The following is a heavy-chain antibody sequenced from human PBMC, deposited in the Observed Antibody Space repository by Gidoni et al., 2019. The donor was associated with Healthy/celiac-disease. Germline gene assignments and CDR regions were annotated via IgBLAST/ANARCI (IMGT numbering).Heavy chain of an antibody. D-gene: IGHD3-10*01. V-gene: IGHV3-21*01. J-gene: IGHJ5*02. CDR1: GFTFSSYS. Sequence: EVQLVESGGGLVKPGGSLRLSCAASGFTFSSYSMNWVRQAPGKGLEWVSSISSSSSYIYYADSVKGRFTISRDNAKNSLYLQMNSLRAEDTAVYYCARDFRDQGTRTPWGQGTLVTVSS. CDR3: ARDFRDQGTRTP. CDR2: ISSSSSYI.